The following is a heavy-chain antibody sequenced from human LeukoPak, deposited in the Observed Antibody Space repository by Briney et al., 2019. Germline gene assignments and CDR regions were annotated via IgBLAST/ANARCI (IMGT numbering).Heavy chain of an antibody. D-gene: IGHD2-2*01. CDR3: ARGDGIVVVPAALDY. V-gene: IGHV1-69*05. J-gene: IGHJ4*02. CDR2: IIPIFGTA. Sequence: ASVKVSCKASGGTFSSYAISWVRQAPGQGLEWMGGIIPIFGTANYAQKFQGRVTITTDESTSTAYMELSSLRSEDTAVYYCARGDGIVVVPAALDYWGQGTLVTVSS. CDR1: GGTFSSYA.